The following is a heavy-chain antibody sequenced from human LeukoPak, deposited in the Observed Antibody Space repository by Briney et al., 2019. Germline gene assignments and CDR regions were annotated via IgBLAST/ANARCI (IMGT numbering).Heavy chain of an antibody. CDR3: AKEAMVRGIPGYFQH. J-gene: IGHJ1*01. Sequence: GGSLRLSCAASGFTFSSYGMHWVRQAPGKGLEWVAVISYDGSNKYYADSVKGRFTISRDNSKNTLYLQMNSLRAEDTAVYYCAKEAMVRGIPGYFQHWGQGTLVTVSS. CDR1: GFTFSSYG. V-gene: IGHV3-30*18. CDR2: ISYDGSNK. D-gene: IGHD3-10*01.